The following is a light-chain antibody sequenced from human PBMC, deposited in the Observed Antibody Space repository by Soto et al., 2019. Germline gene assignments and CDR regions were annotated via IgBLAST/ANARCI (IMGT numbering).Light chain of an antibody. CDR1: QSVSSY. CDR2: GAS. V-gene: IGKV3-11*01. J-gene: IGKJ1*01. CDR3: HQRSNWPPWT. Sequence: EIVLTQSPATLSFTTGERATLSCRASQSVSSYLAWYQQKPGQAPRLLIYGASTRATGIPARFSGSGSGTDFTLTISSLEPEDFAVYYCHQRSNWPPWTFGQGTKVDI.